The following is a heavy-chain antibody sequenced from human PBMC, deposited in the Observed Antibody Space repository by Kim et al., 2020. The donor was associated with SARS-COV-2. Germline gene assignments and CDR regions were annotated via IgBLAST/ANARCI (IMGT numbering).Heavy chain of an antibody. Sequence: GGSLRLSCGASGFRFISYGIHWVRQAPGKGLEWVAVIWFDGNGKYYADSVKGRFTISRDNSNNTLYLQMNGLRAEDSAVYYCAKGNLPWYYMDVWGKGTT. V-gene: IGHV3-33*06. J-gene: IGHJ6*03. CDR3: AKGNLPWYYMDV. CDR1: GFRFISYG. CDR2: IWFDGNGK. D-gene: IGHD4-4*01.